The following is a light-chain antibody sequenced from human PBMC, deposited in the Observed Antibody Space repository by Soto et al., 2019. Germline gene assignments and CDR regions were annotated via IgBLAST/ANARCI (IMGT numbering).Light chain of an antibody. CDR2: GAS. CDR3: QQYGSSPRT. J-gene: IGKJ2*01. Sequence: EIVMTQSPATLSVSPGERAPLSCRASQRVRSNLPWYQQKPGQSPRLLISGASTRATAFPARFSGRGSGTESTLTISSLQSEDFAVYYCQQYGSSPRTFGQGTKLEIK. CDR1: QRVRSN. V-gene: IGKV3-15*01.